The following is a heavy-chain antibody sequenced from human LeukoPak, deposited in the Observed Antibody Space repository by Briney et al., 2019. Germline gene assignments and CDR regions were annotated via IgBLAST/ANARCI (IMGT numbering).Heavy chain of an antibody. CDR3: TRDPRGGGISDFDY. CDR1: GFTFGDYD. D-gene: IGHD2-15*01. CDR2: IRSKAYGGTT. V-gene: IGHV3-49*04. J-gene: IGHJ4*02. Sequence: PGGSLRLSCTASGFTFGDYDMSWVRQAPGKGLEWVGFIRSKAYGGTTEYAASVKGRFTISRDDSKSIAYLQMNSLKTEDAAVYYCTRDPRGGGISDFDYWGQGTLVTVSS.